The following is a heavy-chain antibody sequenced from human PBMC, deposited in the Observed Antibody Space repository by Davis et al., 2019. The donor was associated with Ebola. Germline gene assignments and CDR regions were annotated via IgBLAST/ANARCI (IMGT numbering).Heavy chain of an antibody. V-gene: IGHV3-21*01. D-gene: IGHD2-15*01. Sequence: GESLKISCAASGFTFSSYSMNWVRQAPGKGLEWVSSLSRSSSYIYYTDSVKGRFTISRDNAKNSLYLQMNSLRAEDTAVYYCARAEPYCSGVGCYSWYFDLWGRGTLVTVSS. CDR3: ARAEPYCSGVGCYSWYFDL. CDR2: LSRSSSYI. CDR1: GFTFSSYS. J-gene: IGHJ2*01.